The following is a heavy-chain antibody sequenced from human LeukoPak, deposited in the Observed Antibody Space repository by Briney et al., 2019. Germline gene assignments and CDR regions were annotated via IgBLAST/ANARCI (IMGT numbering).Heavy chain of an antibody. V-gene: IGHV3-74*01. Sequence: GGSLRLSCAASGFTFSKYWMLWVRQAPGKGLESVSRINTDGTVTNYADSVKGRFTVSRDNADNTMFLQMNSVRDEETAVYYCATKQWLAPPPDSWGQGTPVTVSS. D-gene: IGHD6-19*01. J-gene: IGHJ4*02. CDR1: GFTFSKYW. CDR3: ATKQWLAPPPDS. CDR2: INTDGTVT.